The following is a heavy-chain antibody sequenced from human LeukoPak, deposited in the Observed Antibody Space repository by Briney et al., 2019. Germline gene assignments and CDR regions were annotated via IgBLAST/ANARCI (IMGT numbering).Heavy chain of an antibody. CDR2: ISSSSSYI. J-gene: IGHJ6*03. CDR1: GFTFSSYS. CDR3: ARDSYYYDSSGKTGYYMDV. V-gene: IGHV3-21*01. D-gene: IGHD3-22*01. Sequence: GGSPRLSCAASGFTFSSYSMNWVRQAPGKGLEWVSSISSSSSYIYYADSVKGRFTISRDNAKNSLYLQMNSLRAEDTAVYYCARDSYYYDSSGKTGYYMDVWGKGTTVTVSS.